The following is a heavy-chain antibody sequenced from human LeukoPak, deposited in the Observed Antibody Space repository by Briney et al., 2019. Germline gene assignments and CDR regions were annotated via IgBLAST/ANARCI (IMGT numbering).Heavy chain of an antibody. D-gene: IGHD3-10*01. CDR2: IYYSGST. CDR3: ARQGSGSYPRWFDP. Sequence: PSETLSLTCTVSGGSISSSSYYWGWIRQPPGKGLEWIGSIYYSGSTYYNPSLKSRVTMSVDTSKNQSSLKLSSVTAADTAVYSCARQGSGSYPRWFDPWGQGTLVTVSS. V-gene: IGHV4-39*01. CDR1: GGSISSSSYY. J-gene: IGHJ5*02.